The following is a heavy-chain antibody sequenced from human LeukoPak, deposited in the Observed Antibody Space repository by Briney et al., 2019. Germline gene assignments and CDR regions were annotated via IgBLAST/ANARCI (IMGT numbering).Heavy chain of an antibody. CDR1: GYTFTSYD. Sequence: ASVKVSCKASGYTFTSYDINWVRQATGQGLEWMGWMNPNSGNTGYAQKFQGRVTITRNTSISTAYMELSSLRSEDTAVYYCARGLSYYDFWSGYYKHYYYMDVWGKGTTITVSS. D-gene: IGHD3-3*01. J-gene: IGHJ6*03. V-gene: IGHV1-8*03. CDR2: MNPNSGNT. CDR3: ARGLSYYDFWSGYYKHYYYMDV.